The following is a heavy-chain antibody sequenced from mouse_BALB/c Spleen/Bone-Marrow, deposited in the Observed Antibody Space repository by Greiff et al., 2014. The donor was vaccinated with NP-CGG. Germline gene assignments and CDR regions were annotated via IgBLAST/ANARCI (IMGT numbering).Heavy chain of an antibody. J-gene: IGHJ4*01. CDR3: TRSGTLGSMDY. CDR2: ISSGSSTI. CDR1: GFTFSSFG. Sequence: EVHLVEPGGGLVQPGGSRKLSCAASGFTFSSFGMHWVRQAPEKGLEWVAYISSGSSTIYYADTMKGRFTISRDNPKNTLFLQMASLRSEDTAMYYCTRSGTLGSMDYWGQATSVTVSS. V-gene: IGHV5-17*02. D-gene: IGHD3-3*01.